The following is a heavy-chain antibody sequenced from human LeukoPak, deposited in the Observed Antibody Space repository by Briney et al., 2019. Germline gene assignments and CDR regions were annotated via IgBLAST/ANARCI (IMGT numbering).Heavy chain of an antibody. CDR1: GFTFSSYG. V-gene: IGHV3-33*01. Sequence: GGSQRLSCAASGFTFSSYGMHWVRQAPGKGLEWVAVIWYDGSNKYYADSVKGRFTISRDNSKNTLYLQMNSLRAEDTAVYYCARETLSDYYDSSGSYFDYWGQGTLVTVSS. D-gene: IGHD3-22*01. J-gene: IGHJ4*02. CDR2: IWYDGSNK. CDR3: ARETLSDYYDSSGSYFDY.